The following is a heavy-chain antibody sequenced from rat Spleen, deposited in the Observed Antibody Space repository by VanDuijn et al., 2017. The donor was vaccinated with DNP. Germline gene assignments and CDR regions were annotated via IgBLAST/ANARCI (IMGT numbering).Heavy chain of an antibody. D-gene: IGHD5-1*01. J-gene: IGHJ1*01. V-gene: IGHV2-63*01. CDR2: MWYDGDT. Sequence: QVQLKESGPGLVQPSQTLSLTCTVSGVSLTSYSVSWVRQSSGKGLEWLGRMWYDGDTAYNPALKSRLIITRDTSKNQVFLKMNSLQADDTGTYYCTRDPNSSYWFFDLWGPGTMVTVSS. CDR1: GVSLTSYS. CDR3: TRDPNSSYWFFDL.